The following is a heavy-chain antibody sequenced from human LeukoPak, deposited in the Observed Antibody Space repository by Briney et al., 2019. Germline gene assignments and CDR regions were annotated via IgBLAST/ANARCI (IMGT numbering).Heavy chain of an antibody. D-gene: IGHD6-13*01. J-gene: IGHJ1*01. V-gene: IGHV3-21*01. CDR1: GFTFSSYS. CDR3: ARGGRGSTARPGIAAAGTKEYFQH. Sequence: GGSLRLSCAASGFTFSSYSMNWVRQAPGKGLEWVSSISSSSSYIYYADSVRGRFTISRDNAKNSLYLQMNSLRAEDTAVYYCARGGRGSTARPGIAAAGTKEYFQHWGQGTLVTVSS. CDR2: ISSSSSYI.